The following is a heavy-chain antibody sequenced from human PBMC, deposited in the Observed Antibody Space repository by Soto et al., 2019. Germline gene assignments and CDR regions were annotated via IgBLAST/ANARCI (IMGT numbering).Heavy chain of an antibody. D-gene: IGHD6-6*01. V-gene: IGHV3-23*01. Sequence: GGSLRVSCAASEFTSSSYARSCVRKTTGKGLEWVSAISGSGGSTYYADSVKGRFTISRDNSKNTLYLQMNSLRAEDTAVYYCAKDWPLNSSSRRRGAVFDIWGQGTTVTVSS. CDR1: EFTSSSYA. CDR2: ISGSGGST. J-gene: IGHJ3*02. CDR3: AKDWPLNSSSRRRGAVFDI.